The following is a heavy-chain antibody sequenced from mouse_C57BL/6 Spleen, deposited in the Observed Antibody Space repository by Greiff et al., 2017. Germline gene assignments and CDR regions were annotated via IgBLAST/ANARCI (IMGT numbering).Heavy chain of an antibody. V-gene: IGHV2-4*01. D-gene: IGHD2-4*01. Sequence: VKVVESGPGLVQPSQSLSITCTVSGFSLTSYGVHWVRQPPGKGLEWLGVIWSGGSTDYNAAFISRLSISKDNSKSQVSFKMNSLQADDTAIYYCAKMKDYDGYYAMDYWGQGTSVTVSS. CDR3: AKMKDYDGYYAMDY. CDR1: GFSLTSYG. CDR2: IWSGGST. J-gene: IGHJ4*01.